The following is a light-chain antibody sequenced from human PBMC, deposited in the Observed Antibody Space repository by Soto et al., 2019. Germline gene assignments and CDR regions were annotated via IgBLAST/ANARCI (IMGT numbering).Light chain of an antibody. CDR2: GAS. CDR1: QSVSSNY. J-gene: IGKJ1*01. V-gene: IGKV3-20*01. CDR3: QHYSSQT. Sequence: EIVLTQSPGTLSLSPGERSTLSCSASQSVSSNYLAWYQQRPGQAPRLLIYGASSRATGIPDRFSGSGSGTDFTLTISRLEPEDSAVYFCQHYSSQTFGQGTKVDIK.